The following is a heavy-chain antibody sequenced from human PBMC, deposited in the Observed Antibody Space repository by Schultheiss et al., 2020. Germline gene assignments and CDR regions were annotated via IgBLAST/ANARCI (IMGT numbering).Heavy chain of an antibody. CDR2: FYWDDDK. CDR3: AHSPWFDY. J-gene: IGHJ4*02. V-gene: IGHV2-5*02. CDR1: GFSLTTHGVG. Sequence: SGPTLVKPTQTLTLTCSFFGFSLTTHGVGVGWIRQSPGRALEWLAVFYWDDDKRYSPSLRSRLTMSKDLSRNQVVLTMTNMDPVDTGTYYCAHSPWFDYWGQGTLVTVSS.